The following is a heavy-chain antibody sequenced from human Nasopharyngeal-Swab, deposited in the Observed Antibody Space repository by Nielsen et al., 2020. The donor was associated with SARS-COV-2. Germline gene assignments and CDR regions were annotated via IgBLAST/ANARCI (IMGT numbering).Heavy chain of an antibody. D-gene: IGHD1-7*01. CDR2: LNPNSGGT. Sequence: ASVKISCKASGYTFTGDYIHWVRQAPGQGLEWMGWLNPNSGGTSYAQKFQGWVTMTRDTSISTAYMELSRLRSDDTAVYYCARARSGTTYNAFDIWGQGTVVTVSS. J-gene: IGHJ3*02. V-gene: IGHV1-2*04. CDR3: ARARSGTTYNAFDI. CDR1: GYTFTGDY.